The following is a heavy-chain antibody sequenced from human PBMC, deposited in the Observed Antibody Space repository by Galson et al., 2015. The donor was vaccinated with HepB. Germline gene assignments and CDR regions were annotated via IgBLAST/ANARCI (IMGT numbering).Heavy chain of an antibody. Sequence: LTCTVSGGSISTYYWTWIRQPPGKGLEWIGYIYSSGSTNYNPSLKSRVTISVDTSKNQFSLKLSSVTAADTAVYYCARGGRGYDPNEFDYWGQGTLVTVSS. V-gene: IGHV4-59*01. D-gene: IGHD5-12*01. CDR1: GGSISTYY. CDR3: ARGGRGYDPNEFDY. J-gene: IGHJ4*02. CDR2: IYSSGST.